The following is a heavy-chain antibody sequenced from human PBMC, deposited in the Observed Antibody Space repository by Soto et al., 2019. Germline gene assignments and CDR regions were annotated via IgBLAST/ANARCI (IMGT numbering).Heavy chain of an antibody. Sequence: EEQLVETGGGLIQPGGSLRLSCAASGFTVSSNYMSWVRQAPGKGLEWVSVIYSGGSTYYADSVKGRFTISRDNSKNTLYLQMNSLRAEDTAVYYCARDYSGSYGMDVWGQGTTVTVSS. CDR2: IYSGGST. V-gene: IGHV3-53*02. J-gene: IGHJ6*02. D-gene: IGHD1-26*01. CDR1: GFTVSSNY. CDR3: ARDYSGSYGMDV.